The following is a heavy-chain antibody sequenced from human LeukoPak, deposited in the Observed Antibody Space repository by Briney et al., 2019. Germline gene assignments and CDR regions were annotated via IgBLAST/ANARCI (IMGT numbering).Heavy chain of an antibody. Sequence: PSETLSLTCTVSGGSISSSSYYWGWIRQPPGKGLEWIGSIYYSGSTYYNPSLKSRVTISVDTSKNQFSLKLSSVTAADTAVYYCASNIAAAGPGYWGQGTLVTVSS. V-gene: IGHV4-39*01. CDR1: GGSISSSSYY. CDR2: IYYSGST. CDR3: ASNIAAAGPGY. D-gene: IGHD6-13*01. J-gene: IGHJ4*02.